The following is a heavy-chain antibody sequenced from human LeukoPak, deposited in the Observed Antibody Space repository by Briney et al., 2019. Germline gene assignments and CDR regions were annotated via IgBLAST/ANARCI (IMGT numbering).Heavy chain of an antibody. Sequence: PSETLSLTCAVYGGSFSGYYWSWIRQPPGKGLEWIGEINHSGSTNYNPSLKSRVTISVDTSKNQFSLKLGSVTAADTAVYYCARVSGGYVDYWGQGTLVTVSS. J-gene: IGHJ4*02. CDR3: ARVSGGYVDY. CDR1: GGSFSGYY. V-gene: IGHV4-34*01. D-gene: IGHD2-15*01. CDR2: INHSGST.